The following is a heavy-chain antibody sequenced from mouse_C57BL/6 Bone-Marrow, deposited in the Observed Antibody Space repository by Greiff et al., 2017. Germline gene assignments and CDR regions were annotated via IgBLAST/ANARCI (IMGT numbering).Heavy chain of an antibody. V-gene: IGHV1-85*01. CDR1: GYTFTSYD. CDR3: ASKGTADY. CDR2: IYPRDGST. Sequence: VQLQQSGPELVKPGASVNLSCKASGYTFTSYDINWVKQRPGQGLEWIGWIYPRDGSTKYNEKFKGKATLTVDTSSSTAYMELHSLTSEDSAVFFCASKGTADYWGQGTTLTVSS. J-gene: IGHJ2*01. D-gene: IGHD1-2*01.